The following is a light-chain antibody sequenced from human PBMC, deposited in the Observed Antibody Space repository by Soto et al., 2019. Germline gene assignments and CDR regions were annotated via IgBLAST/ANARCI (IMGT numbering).Light chain of an antibody. V-gene: IGLV1-40*01. CDR1: SSNIGAHYD. Sequence: QSVLTQPPSVSGASGQRVTISCTGSSSNIGAHYDVHWYQHLPGTSPKVLIYGSTNRPSGVPDRFSGSKSGTSASLAITGLQAEDEADYYCQSYDRSLSGYVFGTGTKVTVL. CDR2: GST. J-gene: IGLJ1*01. CDR3: QSYDRSLSGYV.